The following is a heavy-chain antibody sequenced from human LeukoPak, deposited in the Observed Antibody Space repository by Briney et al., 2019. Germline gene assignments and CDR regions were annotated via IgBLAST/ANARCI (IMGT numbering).Heavy chain of an antibody. J-gene: IGHJ5*02. CDR1: GYTFTSYA. CDR2: INTNTGNP. CDR3: ARDPISPRVVVVAATRGRWFDP. D-gene: IGHD2-15*01. V-gene: IGHV7-4-1*02. Sequence: ASVKVSCKASGYTFTSYAMNWVRQAPGQGLEWMGWINTNTGNPTYAQGFTGRFVFSLDTSVSTAYLQISSLKAEDTAVYYCARDPISPRVVVVAATRGRWFDPWGQGTLVTVSS.